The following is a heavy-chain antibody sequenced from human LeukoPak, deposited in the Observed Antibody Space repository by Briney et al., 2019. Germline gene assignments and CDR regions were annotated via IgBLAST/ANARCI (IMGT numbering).Heavy chain of an antibody. CDR1: GYTFTGYY. V-gene: IGHV1-2*02. D-gene: IGHD3-9*01. Sequence: ASVTVSCKASGYTFTGYYMHWVRQAPGQGLEWMGWINPNSGGANYAQKFQGRVTMTRDTSISTVYMELSSLRSDDTAVYYCARDQYDDTAGGAFDLWGQGTMVTVSS. CDR3: ARDQYDDTAGGAFDL. J-gene: IGHJ3*01. CDR2: INPNSGGA.